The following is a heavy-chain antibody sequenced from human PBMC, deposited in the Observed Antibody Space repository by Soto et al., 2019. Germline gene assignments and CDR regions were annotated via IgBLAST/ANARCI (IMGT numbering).Heavy chain of an antibody. Sequence: ASVKVSCKASGYTFTGYYMHWVRQAPGQGLEWMGWINPNSGGTNYAQKFQGRVTMTRDTSISTAYMELSRLRSDDTAVYYCARDSGYDPYYYYGMDVSGPGTTVTVYS. CDR2: INPNSGGT. V-gene: IGHV1-2*02. CDR1: GYTFTGYY. CDR3: ARDSGYDPYYYYGMDV. J-gene: IGHJ6*02. D-gene: IGHD5-12*01.